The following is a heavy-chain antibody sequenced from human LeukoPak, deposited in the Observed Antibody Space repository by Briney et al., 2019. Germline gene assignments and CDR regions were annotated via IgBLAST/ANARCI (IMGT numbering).Heavy chain of an antibody. CDR2: IWYDGSNK. D-gene: IGHD2-2*02. CDR3: AINRYQLLLYPGGGAFDI. J-gene: IGHJ3*02. Sequence: PGRSLRLSCAASGFTFSSYGMHWVRQAPGKGLEWVAVIWYDGSNKYYADSVKGRFTISRDNSKNTLYLQMNSLRAEDTAVYYCAINRYQLLLYPGGGAFDIWGQGTMVTVSS. V-gene: IGHV3-33*01. CDR1: GFTFSSYG.